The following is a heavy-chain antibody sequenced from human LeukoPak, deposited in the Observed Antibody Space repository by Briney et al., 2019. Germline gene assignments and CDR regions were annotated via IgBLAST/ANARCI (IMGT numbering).Heavy chain of an antibody. J-gene: IGHJ6*02. V-gene: IGHV4-59*01. CDR2: IYYSGST. D-gene: IGHD4-23*01. Sequence: SETLSLTCTVSGGSISSYYWSWIRQPPGKGLEWIGYIYYSGSTNYNPSLKSRVTISVDTSKNQFSLKLSSVTAADTAVHYCARIPVETNYYYYYGMDVWGQGTTVTVSS. CDR1: GGSISSYY. CDR3: ARIPVETNYYYYYGMDV.